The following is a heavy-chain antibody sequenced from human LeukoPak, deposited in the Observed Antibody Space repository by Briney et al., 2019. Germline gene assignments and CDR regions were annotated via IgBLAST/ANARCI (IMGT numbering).Heavy chain of an antibody. CDR2: IYSGGTT. CDR1: GLTFSAYS. V-gene: IGHV3-66*01. Sequence: GGSLRLSCAASGLTFSAYSMNWVRQAPGKGLEWVSIIYSGGTTYYADSVKGRFTISRDISKNTVYLQMNSLRAEDTAVYYCARALAAASHTSFDYWGQGTLVTVSS. J-gene: IGHJ4*02. D-gene: IGHD6-13*01. CDR3: ARALAAASHTSFDY.